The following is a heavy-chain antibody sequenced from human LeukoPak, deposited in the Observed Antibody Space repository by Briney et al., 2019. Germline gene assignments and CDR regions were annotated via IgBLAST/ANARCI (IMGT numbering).Heavy chain of an antibody. V-gene: IGHV3-48*01. Sequence: PGGSLRLSCAASGLTFSSYAMSWVRQAPGKGLEWLSFISGSTSSIYYADSVKGRFTISRDNAKNSLFLQMNSLRAEDSAVYYCARGHSGYDFRVYWGQGILVTVSS. D-gene: IGHD5-12*01. J-gene: IGHJ4*02. CDR2: ISGSTSSI. CDR1: GLTFSSYA. CDR3: ARGHSGYDFRVY.